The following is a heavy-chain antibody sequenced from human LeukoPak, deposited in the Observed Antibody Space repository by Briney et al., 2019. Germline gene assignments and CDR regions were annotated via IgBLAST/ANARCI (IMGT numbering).Heavy chain of an antibody. D-gene: IGHD4-17*01. CDR2: ISGSGGST. Sequence: GGSLRLSCAASGFTFSSYAMSWVRQAPGKGLEWVSAISGSGGSTYYADSVKGRFTISRDNSKNTLYLQMNSLRTEDTALYYCAKDRSPYGDYGGDYWGQGTLVTVSS. CDR1: GFTFSSYA. J-gene: IGHJ4*02. CDR3: AKDRSPYGDYGGDY. V-gene: IGHV3-23*01.